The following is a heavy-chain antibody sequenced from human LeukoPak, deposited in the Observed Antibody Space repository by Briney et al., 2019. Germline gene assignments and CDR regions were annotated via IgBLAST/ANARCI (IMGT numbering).Heavy chain of an antibody. D-gene: IGHD6-13*01. J-gene: IGHJ3*02. V-gene: IGHV3-11*04. Sequence: GGSLRLSCAASGFTFSDYYMSWIRQAPGKGLEWVSYISSSGSTIYYANSVRGRFTISRDNAKNSLYLQMNSLRAEDTAVYYCARVRSSSWPDAFDIWGQGTMVTVSS. CDR1: GFTFSDYY. CDR2: ISSSGSTI. CDR3: ARVRSSSWPDAFDI.